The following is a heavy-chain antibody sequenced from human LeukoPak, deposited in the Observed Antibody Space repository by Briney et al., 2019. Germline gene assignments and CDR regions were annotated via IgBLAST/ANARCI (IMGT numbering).Heavy chain of an antibody. CDR3: ARPLAPVMLNAFDI. J-gene: IGHJ3*02. CDR1: GYTFTNYY. D-gene: IGHD3-10*02. CDR2: INPSGGST. Sequence: ASVKVSCKASGYTFTNYYIHWVRQAPGQGLEWMGMINPSGGSTDSAQKLQGRVTVTRDTSTNTVYMELSGLRSEDTAVYYCARPLAPVMLNAFDIWGQGTMVTVSS. V-gene: IGHV1-46*01.